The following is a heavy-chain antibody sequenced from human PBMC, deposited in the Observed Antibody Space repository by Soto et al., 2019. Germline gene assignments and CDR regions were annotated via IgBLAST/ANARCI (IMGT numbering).Heavy chain of an antibody. CDR3: ARSRSNYRPCFDY. V-gene: IGHV3-53*01. Sequence: EVQLVESGGGLIQPGGSLRLSCAASGFTVSSNYMSWVRQAPGKGLEWVSVIYSGGSTYYADSVKGRFTISRDNSKNTLYLHMNSLRAEDTAVYYCARSRSNYRPCFDYWGQGTLVAVSS. D-gene: IGHD4-4*01. CDR2: IYSGGST. CDR1: GFTVSSNY. J-gene: IGHJ4*02.